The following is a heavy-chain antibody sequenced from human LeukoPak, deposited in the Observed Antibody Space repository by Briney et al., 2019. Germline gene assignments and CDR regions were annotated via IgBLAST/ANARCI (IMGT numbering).Heavy chain of an antibody. CDR2: ISSSSSYI. CDR3: AREGGYCSSTSCR. J-gene: IGHJ4*02. D-gene: IGHD2-2*01. CDR1: GFTFSSYS. Sequence: GGSLRLSCPASGFTFSSYSMNWVRQAPGKGLEWVSSISSSSSYIYYADSVKGRFTISRDNAKNSLYLQMHSLRAEDTAVYYCAREGGYCSSTSCRWGQGTLVTVSS. V-gene: IGHV3-21*01.